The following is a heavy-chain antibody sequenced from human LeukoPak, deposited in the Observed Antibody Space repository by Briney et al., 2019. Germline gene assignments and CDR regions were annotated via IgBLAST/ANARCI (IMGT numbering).Heavy chain of an antibody. CDR3: ARDCGYDSQRMNYFYY. V-gene: IGHV1-2*02. CDR2: INANSGGT. D-gene: IGHD5-12*01. CDR1: GYTFTAYY. Sequence: GASVKVSCKASGYTFTAYYIHWVRQAPGQGLEWMGWINANSGGTDYAQKFQGRVTMTRDTSLTTAYMELGRLKSDDTAVYYCARDCGYDSQRMNYFYYWGQGTLVTVSS. J-gene: IGHJ4*02.